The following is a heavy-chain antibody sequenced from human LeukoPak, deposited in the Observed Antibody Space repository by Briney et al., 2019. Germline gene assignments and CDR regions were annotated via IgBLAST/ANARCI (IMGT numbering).Heavy chain of an antibody. D-gene: IGHD2-15*01. CDR2: ISYDGSNK. Sequence: GGSLRLSCAASGFTFSSYGMHWVRQAPGKGPEWVAVISYDGSNKYYADSVKGRFTISRDNSKNTLYLQMNSLRAEDTAVYYCAKGGVVVVAATHPYNWFDPWGQGTLVTVSS. CDR3: AKGGVVVVAATHPYNWFDP. CDR1: GFTFSSYG. J-gene: IGHJ5*02. V-gene: IGHV3-30*18.